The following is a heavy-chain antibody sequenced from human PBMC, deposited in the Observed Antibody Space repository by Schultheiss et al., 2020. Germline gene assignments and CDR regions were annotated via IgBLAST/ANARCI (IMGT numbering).Heavy chain of an antibody. CDR2: ISGSGGST. J-gene: IGHJ5*02. CDR3: ARGELMVYATGWFDP. CDR1: GFTFSSYA. Sequence: GGSLRLSCAASGFTFSSYAMSWVRQAPGKGLEWVSAISGSGGSTYYADSVKGRFTISRDNSKNTLYLQMNSLRAEDTAVYYCARGELMVYATGWFDPWGQGTLVTVSS. D-gene: IGHD2-8*01. V-gene: IGHV3-23*01.